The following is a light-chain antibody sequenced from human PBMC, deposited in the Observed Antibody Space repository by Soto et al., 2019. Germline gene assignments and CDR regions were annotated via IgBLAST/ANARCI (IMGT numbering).Light chain of an antibody. Sequence: EIVLTQSPATLSLSPGERATLSCRASQSVSSYLAWYQQKPGQAPRLLIYDASNSATGIPARFSGSGSGTDFTLTISSLEPEEFEVYYCQQRSNWPLTFGGGTKVEIK. CDR2: DAS. J-gene: IGKJ4*01. V-gene: IGKV3-11*01. CDR1: QSVSSY. CDR3: QQRSNWPLT.